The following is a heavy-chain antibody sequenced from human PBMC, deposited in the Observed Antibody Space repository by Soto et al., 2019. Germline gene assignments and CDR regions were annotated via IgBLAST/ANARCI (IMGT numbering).Heavy chain of an antibody. CDR1: GFTFSSYA. J-gene: IGHJ4*02. D-gene: IGHD1-26*01. Sequence: EMQLLESGGGLVQPGGSLRLSCAASGFTFSSYAMSWVRQAPGKGLEWVSAISGSGGSTYYADSVKGRFTISRDNSKSTLYLKMNSLRAEDTAVYYCAKGRIVGANVYWGQGTLVTVSS. CDR2: ISGSGGST. CDR3: AKGRIVGANVY. V-gene: IGHV3-23*01.